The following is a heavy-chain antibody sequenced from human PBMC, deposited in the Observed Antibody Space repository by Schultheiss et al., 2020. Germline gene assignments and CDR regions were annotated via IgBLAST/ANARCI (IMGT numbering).Heavy chain of an antibody. J-gene: IGHJ6*02. CDR3: ARARGNNYGMDV. CDR2: FSDNGATT. V-gene: IGHV3-23*01. Sequence: GGSLRLSCAASGFTFSSYAMSWVRQAPGEGLEWVSTFSDNGATTYYADSVKGRFTISRDNSKNTLYLQMNSLRAEDTAVYYCARARGNNYGMDVWGQGTTVTVAS. D-gene: IGHD4-23*01. CDR1: GFTFSSYA.